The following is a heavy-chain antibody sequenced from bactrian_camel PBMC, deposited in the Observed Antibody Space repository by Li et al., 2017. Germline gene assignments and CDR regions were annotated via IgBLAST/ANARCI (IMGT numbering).Heavy chain of an antibody. J-gene: IGHJ4*01. D-gene: IGHD7*01. V-gene: IGHV3S1*01. CDR2: INAGGYST. CDR1: GYTYSSNC. Sequence: HVQLVESGGGSVQPGGSLRLSCDASGYTYSSNCMGWFRQAPGKGLEWVSGINAGGYSTYSADSVKGRFTISRDNSKDILYLQLDSLKTEDTAMYYCVKGAAATGEKGHGTQVTVS.